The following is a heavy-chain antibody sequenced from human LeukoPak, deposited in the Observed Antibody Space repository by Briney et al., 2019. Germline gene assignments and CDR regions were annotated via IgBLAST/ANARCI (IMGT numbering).Heavy chain of an antibody. V-gene: IGHV3-11*04. CDR3: VKDLNWAFDY. CDR1: GFTFSDYY. J-gene: IGHJ4*02. CDR2: ISSSGSTI. D-gene: IGHD3-16*01. Sequence: GGSLRLSCAASGFTFSDYYMSWIRQAPGKGLEWVSYISSSGSTIYYADSVEGRFTISRDNAKNSLYLQMNSLRAEDTAVYYCVKDLNWAFDYWGQGTLVTVSS.